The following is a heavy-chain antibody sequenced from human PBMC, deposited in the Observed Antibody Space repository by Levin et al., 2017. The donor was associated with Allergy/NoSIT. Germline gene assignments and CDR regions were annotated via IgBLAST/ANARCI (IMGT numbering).Heavy chain of an antibody. CDR1: GFIFSKYG. CDR3: SKEYGVFEGFDN. V-gene: IGHV3-30*18. J-gene: IGHJ4*02. Sequence: GGSLRLSCEASGFIFSKYGMHWVRQAPGRGLEWVAAISGDANHFKYAESVKGRFTISRDNSKSTFYLQMNSLRVEDSGLYYCSKEYGVFEGFDNWGQGTLVTVSS. CDR2: ISGDANHF. D-gene: IGHD5/OR15-5a*01.